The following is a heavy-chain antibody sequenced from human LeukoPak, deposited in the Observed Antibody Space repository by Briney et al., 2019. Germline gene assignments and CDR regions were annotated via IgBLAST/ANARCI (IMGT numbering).Heavy chain of an antibody. J-gene: IGHJ3*02. CDR2: INHSGST. Sequence: SETLSLTCAVYGGSFSGYYWSWIRQPPGKGLEWIGEINHSGSTNYNPSLKSRVTISVDTSKNQFSLKLSSVTAADTAVYYCAREYQLSDAFDIWGQGTMVTVSS. D-gene: IGHD2-2*01. CDR3: AREYQLSDAFDI. CDR1: GGSFSGYY. V-gene: IGHV4-34*01.